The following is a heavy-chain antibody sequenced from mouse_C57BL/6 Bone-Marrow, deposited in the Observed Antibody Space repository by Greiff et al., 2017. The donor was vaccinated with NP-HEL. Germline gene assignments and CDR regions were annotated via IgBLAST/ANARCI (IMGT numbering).Heavy chain of an antibody. D-gene: IGHD2-4*01. V-gene: IGHV5-2*01. CDR1: EYAFPSHD. Sequence: EVMLVESGGGLVQPGESLKLSCESNEYAFPSHDMSWVRKTPEKRLELVAAINSDGGSTSYPDTMERRFIISRDNTKKTLYLQMSRLRSEDTAVYYCARHEDYGGFAYWGQGTLVTVSA. CDR2: INSDGGST. J-gene: IGHJ3*01. CDR3: ARHEDYGGFAY.